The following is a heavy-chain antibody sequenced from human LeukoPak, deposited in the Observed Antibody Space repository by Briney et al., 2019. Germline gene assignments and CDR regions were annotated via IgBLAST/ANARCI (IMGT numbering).Heavy chain of an antibody. D-gene: IGHD6-19*01. CDR3: AGQNGYSSGWLPFDI. CDR2: IYYSGST. CDR1: GVSISSGGYC. V-gene: IGHV4-31*03. J-gene: IGHJ3*02. Sequence: SETLSLTCTVSGVSISSGGYCWSWIRQHPGKGLEWIGYIYYSGSTYYNPSLKSRVTISVDTSKNQFSLKLSSVTAADTAVYYCAGQNGYSSGWLPFDIWGQGTMVTVSS.